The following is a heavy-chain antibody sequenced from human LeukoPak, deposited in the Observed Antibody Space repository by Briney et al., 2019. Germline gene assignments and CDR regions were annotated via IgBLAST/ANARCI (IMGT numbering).Heavy chain of an antibody. Sequence: ETLPLTCTVSSASISTYYWSWIRQPPGKGLEWIGYIYRSGTSNYNPSLRSRVTMSVDTSKNQFSLKLSSVTAADTAVYYCARDLAGGWRMAFDIWGQGTMVTVSS. CDR1: SASISTYY. CDR2: IYRSGTS. V-gene: IGHV4-59*12. J-gene: IGHJ3*02. CDR3: ARDLAGGWRMAFDI. D-gene: IGHD3-3*01.